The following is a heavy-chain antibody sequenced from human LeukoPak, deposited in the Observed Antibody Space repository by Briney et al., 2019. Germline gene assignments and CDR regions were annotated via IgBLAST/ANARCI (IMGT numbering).Heavy chain of an antibody. V-gene: IGHV3-48*04. CDR2: ISSSGSTI. Sequence: GGSLRLSCAASGFTFSSYSMNWVRQAPGKGLEWVSYISSSGSTIYYADSVKGRFTISRDNAKNSLYLQMNSLRAEDTAVYYCARDLPLHLASTGTNYWGQGTLVTVSS. D-gene: IGHD1-14*01. CDR1: GFTFSSYS. CDR3: ARDLPLHLASTGTNY. J-gene: IGHJ4*02.